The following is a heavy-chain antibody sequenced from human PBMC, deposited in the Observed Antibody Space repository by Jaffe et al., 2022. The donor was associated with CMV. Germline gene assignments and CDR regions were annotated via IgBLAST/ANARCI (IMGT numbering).Heavy chain of an antibody. CDR3: AKGPWDDSSGYFWGPDQYYYYYGMDV. Sequence: EVQLLESGGGLVQPGGSLRLSCAASGFTFSSYAMSWVRQAPGKGLEWVSAISGSGGSTYYADSVKGRFTISRDNSKNTLYLQMNSLRAEDTAVYYCAKGPWDDSSGYFWGPDQYYYYYGMDVWGQGTTVTVSS. CDR2: ISGSGGST. V-gene: IGHV3-23*01. CDR1: GFTFSSYA. J-gene: IGHJ6*02. D-gene: IGHD3-22*01.